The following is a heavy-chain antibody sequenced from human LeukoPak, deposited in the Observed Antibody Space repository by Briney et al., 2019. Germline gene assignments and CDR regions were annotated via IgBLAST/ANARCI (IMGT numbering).Heavy chain of an antibody. J-gene: IGHJ4*02. CDR3: ARVFWSGYFNLDSYYFDY. D-gene: IGHD3-3*01. CDR2: IYYSGST. V-gene: IGHV4-59*01. Sequence: SETLSLTCTVSGGSISSYYWSWIRQPPGKGLEWNGYIYYSGSTNYNPSLKSRVTISVDTSKNQFSLKLSSVTAADTAVYYCARVFWSGYFNLDSYYFDYWGQGTLVTVSS. CDR1: GGSISSYY.